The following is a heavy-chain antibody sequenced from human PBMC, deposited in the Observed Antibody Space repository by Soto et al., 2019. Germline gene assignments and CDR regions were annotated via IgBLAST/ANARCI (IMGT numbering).Heavy chain of an antibody. CDR2: IYYSENT. Sequence: SESLSLTCTVFGVPISSGEYYWCWIRQPPGKGLEWIGYIYYSENTYSNPSLKSRVAISGDTSKNQFSLKLSSVTAADTAVYYCARYLLSLGTNDYWGRGTLVTVSS. CDR3: ARYLLSLGTNDY. D-gene: IGHD3-16*01. CDR1: GVPISSGEYY. V-gene: IGHV4-30-4*01. J-gene: IGHJ4*02.